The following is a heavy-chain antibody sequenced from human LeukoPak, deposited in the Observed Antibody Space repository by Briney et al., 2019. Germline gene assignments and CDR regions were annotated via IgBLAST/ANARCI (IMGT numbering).Heavy chain of an antibody. J-gene: IGHJ4*02. D-gene: IGHD6-19*01. V-gene: IGHV3-74*01. CDR2: LNFDGSDT. CDR3: AKDDSSGWYRDFDY. Sequence: GGSLRLSCATSGFTFRSYWMHWVRQAPGKGLVWVSRLNFDGSDTSYADSVKGRFTISRDNAKNSLYLQMNSLRAEDTALYYCAKDDSSGWYRDFDYWGQGTLVTVSS. CDR1: GFTFRSYW.